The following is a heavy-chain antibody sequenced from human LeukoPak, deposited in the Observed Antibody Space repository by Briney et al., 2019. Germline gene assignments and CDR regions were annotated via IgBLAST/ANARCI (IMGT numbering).Heavy chain of an antibody. J-gene: IGHJ4*02. V-gene: IGHV1-18*01. Sequence: GASVKVSCKTSGYTFAIYGISWVRQAPGQGLEWMGWISAYNGNTNYAQKLQGRVTMTTDTSTSTAYMELRSLRSDDTAVYYCARGIDILTGYYLVYWGQGTLVTVSS. CDR3: ARGIDILTGYYLVY. CDR1: GYTFAIYG. D-gene: IGHD3-9*01. CDR2: ISAYNGNT.